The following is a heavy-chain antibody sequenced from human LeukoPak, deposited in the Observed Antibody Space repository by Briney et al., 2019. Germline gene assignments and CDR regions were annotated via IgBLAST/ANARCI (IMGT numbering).Heavy chain of an antibody. CDR3: ARARYYFDY. D-gene: IGHD3-16*01. CDR2: ISSSSSYI. Sequence: GGSLRLSCAASGFTFSSYSMNWVRQAPGKGLEWVSSISSSSSYIYYADSVKGRFTISRDNAKNSLYLQMNSLRAEDTAVYYCARARYYFDYWGQGTLVTVSS. CDR1: GFTFSSYS. V-gene: IGHV3-21*01. J-gene: IGHJ4*02.